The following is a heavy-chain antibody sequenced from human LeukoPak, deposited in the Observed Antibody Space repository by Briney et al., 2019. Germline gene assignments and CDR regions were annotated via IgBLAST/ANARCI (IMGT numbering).Heavy chain of an antibody. V-gene: IGHV1-69*04. D-gene: IGHD5-18*01. J-gene: IGHJ4*02. CDR1: GGTFSSYA. CDR2: IIPILGIA. CDR3: ARTGVEDTAMDTRDY. Sequence: SVKVSCKASGGTFSSYAISWVRQAPGQGVEWMGRIIPILGIANYAQKFQGRVTITADKSTSTAYMELSSLRSEDTAVYYCARTGVEDTAMDTRDYWGQGTLVTVSS.